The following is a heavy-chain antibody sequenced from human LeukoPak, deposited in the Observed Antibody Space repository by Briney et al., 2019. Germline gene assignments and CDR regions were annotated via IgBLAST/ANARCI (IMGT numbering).Heavy chain of an antibody. CDR2: ISPYNGNT. CDR1: GYTFTSYV. D-gene: IGHD3-3*01. CDR3: AGQGGYAWSWSDP. J-gene: IGHJ5*02. Sequence: ASVKVSCKASGYTFTSYVIGWGRQAPGQGLEWMGWISPYNGNTKYPQKFQGRVIMTTDTATTTVYMELRSLTSDDTAMYYCAGQGGYAWSWSDPWGQGTLVTVSS. V-gene: IGHV1-18*01.